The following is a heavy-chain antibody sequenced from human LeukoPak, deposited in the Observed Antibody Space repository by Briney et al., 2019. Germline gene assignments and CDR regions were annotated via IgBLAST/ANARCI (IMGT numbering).Heavy chain of an antibody. D-gene: IGHD1-7*01. CDR2: ISKDGSDK. V-gene: IGHV3-30-3*01. CDR1: GFTFSSYA. Sequence: PGRSLRLSCAASGFTFSSYAMSWVRQAPGKGLEWVAVISKDGSDKYYPGSVRGRFTISRDNSKDTIYLQMDSLRAEDTAIYYCARDYWWNYDYWGQGTLVTVSS. CDR3: ARDYWWNYDY. J-gene: IGHJ4*02.